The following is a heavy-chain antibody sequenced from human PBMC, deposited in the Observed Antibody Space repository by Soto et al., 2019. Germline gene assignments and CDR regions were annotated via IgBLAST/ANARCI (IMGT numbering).Heavy chain of an antibody. CDR2: ISGSGGST. V-gene: IGHV3-23*01. D-gene: IGHD3-10*01. J-gene: IGHJ4*02. Sequence: EVQLLESGGGLVQPGGSLRLSCAASGFTFSSYAMSWVRQAPGKGLEWVSAISGSGGSTYYADSVKGRFTISRDNSKNTLYLQMNSLRAEDTAVYYCAKDLGEWEKYLNHGDYWGQGTRVTVSS. CDR3: AKDLGEWEKYLNHGDY. CDR1: GFTFSSYA.